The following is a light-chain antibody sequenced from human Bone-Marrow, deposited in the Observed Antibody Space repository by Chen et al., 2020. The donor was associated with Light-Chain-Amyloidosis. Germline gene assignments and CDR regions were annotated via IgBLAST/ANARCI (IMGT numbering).Light chain of an antibody. J-gene: IGLJ2*01. CDR1: DLPTKY. V-gene: IGLV3-25*02. Sequence: SYELTQPPSVSVSPGQTARITCSGDDLPTKYAYWYQQKPGQAPLLVIHRDTERPSGIAERFSGSSSGKTATLTISGVQAEEEADYHCQSADSSGTYEVIFGGGTKLTVL. CDR3: QSADSSGTYEVI. CDR2: RDT.